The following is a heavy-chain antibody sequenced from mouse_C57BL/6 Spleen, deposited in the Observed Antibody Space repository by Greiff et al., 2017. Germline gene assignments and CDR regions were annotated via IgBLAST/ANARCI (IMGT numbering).Heavy chain of an antibody. CDR1: GYTFTSYW. CDR3: ARPHYYGRDY. D-gene: IGHD1-1*01. CDR2: INPSNGVT. V-gene: IGHV1-53*01. Sequence: QVHVKQSGPELVQPGASVKLSCKASGYTFTSYWMHWVKQRPGQGLEWIGNINPSNGVTNYNEKFKSKATLTVDKSSSTAYMQLSSLTSADSAVYYCARPHYYGRDYWGQGTTLTVSS. J-gene: IGHJ2*01.